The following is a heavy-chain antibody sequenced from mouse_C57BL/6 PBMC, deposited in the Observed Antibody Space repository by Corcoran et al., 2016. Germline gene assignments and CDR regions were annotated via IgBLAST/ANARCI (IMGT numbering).Heavy chain of an antibody. V-gene: IGHV9-3*01. CDR3: ARFDYDGDYFDY. D-gene: IGHD2-4*01. J-gene: IGHJ2*01. CDR2: INTYSGVP. CDR1: WYTFTNYG. Sequence: QIPLVQSGPELKKPGETVKISCKASWYTFTNYGKSWVKQAPGKGLKWMGWINTYSGVPTYADDFKGRFAFSLETSASTAYLQINNLKNEDTATYFCARFDYDGDYFDYWGQGTTLTVSS.